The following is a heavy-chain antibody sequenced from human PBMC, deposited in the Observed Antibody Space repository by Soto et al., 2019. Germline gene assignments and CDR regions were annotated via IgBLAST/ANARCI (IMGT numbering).Heavy chain of an antibody. Sequence: KQSQTLSLTCAISGDSVSSNSAAWNWIRQSPSRGLEWLGRTYYRSKWYNDYAVSVKSRITINPDTSKNQFSLQLNSVTPEDTAVYYCARDRSALARGETEENDAFDIWGQGTMVTVSS. CDR3: ARDRSALARGETEENDAFDI. D-gene: IGHD7-27*01. CDR2: TYYRSKWYN. CDR1: GDSVSSNSAA. V-gene: IGHV6-1*01. J-gene: IGHJ3*02.